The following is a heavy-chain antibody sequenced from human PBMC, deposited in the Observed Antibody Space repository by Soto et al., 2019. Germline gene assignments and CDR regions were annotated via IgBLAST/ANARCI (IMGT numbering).Heavy chain of an antibody. CDR3: AGGKGYDILTGYFDY. J-gene: IGHJ4*02. V-gene: IGHV4-31*03. CDR2: IYYSGST. Sequence: QVQLQESGPGLVKPSQTLSLTCTVSGGSISSGGYYWSWIRQHPGKGLEWIGYIYYSGSTYYDPSLKSRVTLAVDTSKNQFSLKLSSVTAADTAVYYCAGGKGYDILTGYFDYWGQGTLVTVSS. D-gene: IGHD3-9*01. CDR1: GGSISSGGYY.